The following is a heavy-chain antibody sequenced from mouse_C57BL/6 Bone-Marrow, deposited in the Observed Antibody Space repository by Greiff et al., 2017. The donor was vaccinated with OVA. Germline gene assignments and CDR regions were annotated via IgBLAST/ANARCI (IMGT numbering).Heavy chain of an antibody. V-gene: IGHV14-2*01. Sequence: EVQLQQSGAELVKPGASVKLSCTASGFNIKDYYMHWVKQRTEQGLEWIGRIDPEDGETKYAPQFQGKATLTADTSSITAYLQLSSLTSEDAAVYYCASNDDLDYGGQGTSVTVSS. CDR1: GFNIKDYY. CDR3: ASNDDLDY. D-gene: IGHD2-3*01. J-gene: IGHJ4*01. CDR2: IDPEDGET.